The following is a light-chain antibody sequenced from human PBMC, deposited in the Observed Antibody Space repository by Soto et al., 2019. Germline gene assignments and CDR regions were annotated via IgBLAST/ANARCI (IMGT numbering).Light chain of an antibody. Sequence: QMYTSLSALSASVGDRVTITCRASPRISSWLAWYQQKPGKAPKLLIYDASSLESGVPSRFSGSGSGTEFTLTISSLQPDDVATYYCQQYKSYSWTFGQGTKVDNK. V-gene: IGKV1-5*01. CDR3: QQYKSYSWT. CDR1: PRISSW. CDR2: DAS. J-gene: IGKJ1*01.